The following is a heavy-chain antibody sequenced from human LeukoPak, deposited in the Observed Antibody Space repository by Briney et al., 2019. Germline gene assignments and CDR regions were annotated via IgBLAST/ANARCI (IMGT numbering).Heavy chain of an antibody. D-gene: IGHD4-23*01. CDR1: GFTFSSYA. Sequence: PGGSLRLSCAASGFTFSSYAMHWVRQAPGKGLEWVAVISYDGSNKYYADSVKGRFTISRDNSKNTLYLQMNSLRAEDTAVYYCARGGWALDDYGGNKLEYFQHWGQGTLVTVSS. CDR3: ARGGWALDDYGGNKLEYFQH. V-gene: IGHV3-30-3*01. J-gene: IGHJ1*01. CDR2: ISYDGSNK.